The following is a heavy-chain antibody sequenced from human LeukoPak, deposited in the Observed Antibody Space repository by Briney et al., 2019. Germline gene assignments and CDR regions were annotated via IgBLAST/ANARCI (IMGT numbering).Heavy chain of an antibody. CDR2: IIPILGIA. CDR3: ASVIRYAAGEEDY. CDR1: GGTFSSYT. Sequence: SVKVSCKASGGTFSSYTISLVRQAPGQGLEWMGRIIPILGIANYAQKFQGRVTITADKSTSTAYMELSSLRSEDTAVYYCASVIRYAAGEEDYWGQGTLVTVSS. V-gene: IGHV1-69*02. J-gene: IGHJ4*02. D-gene: IGHD2-2*01.